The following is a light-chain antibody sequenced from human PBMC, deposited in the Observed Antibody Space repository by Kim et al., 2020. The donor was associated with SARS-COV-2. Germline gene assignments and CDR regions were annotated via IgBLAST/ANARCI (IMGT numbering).Light chain of an antibody. CDR3: QRYGSSLYT. CDR1: QSVSS. Sequence: SLSPGERATLSCRASQSVSSIAWYQQKPGQAPRLLIYGASSRATGIPDRFSGSGSGTDFTLTISRLEPEDFAVYYCQRYGSSLYTFGQGTKLEI. V-gene: IGKV3-20*01. J-gene: IGKJ2*01. CDR2: GAS.